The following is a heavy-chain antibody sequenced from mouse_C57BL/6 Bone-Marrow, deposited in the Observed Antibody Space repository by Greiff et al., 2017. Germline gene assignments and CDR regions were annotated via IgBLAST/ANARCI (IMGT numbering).Heavy chain of an antibody. CDR3: ARRHYGSTNWYFDV. V-gene: IGHV1-64*01. D-gene: IGHD1-1*01. J-gene: IGHJ1*03. CDR1: GYTFTSYW. Sequence: QVQLQQPGAELVKPGASVKLSCKASGYTFTSYWMHWVKQRPGQGLEWIGMIHPNSGSTNYNEKFKSKATLTVDKSSSTAYMQLSSLPSEDSAVYYCARRHYGSTNWYFDVWGTGTTVTVSS. CDR2: IHPNSGST.